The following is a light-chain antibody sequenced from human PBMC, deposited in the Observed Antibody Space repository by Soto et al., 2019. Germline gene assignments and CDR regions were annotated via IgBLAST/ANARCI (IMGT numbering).Light chain of an antibody. V-gene: IGKV3-15*01. J-gene: IGKJ4*01. CDR3: HQYSNWPLT. CDR2: DAS. Sequence: EIVMTQSPATLSVSPGDRATLSCRARQSVRKNLAWYQHKPGQVPRPLIYDASNRATGFPVRFSGSGSETEFTLTISSLQSEDFAVCYCHQYSNWPLTFGGGTKVDIK. CDR1: QSVRKN.